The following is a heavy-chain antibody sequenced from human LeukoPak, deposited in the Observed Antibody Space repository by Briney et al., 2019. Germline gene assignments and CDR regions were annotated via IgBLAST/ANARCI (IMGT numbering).Heavy chain of an antibody. CDR2: IYYSGST. J-gene: IGHJ5*02. V-gene: IGHV4-39*07. D-gene: IGHD4-17*01. Sequence: SETLSLTCTVSGVSISSSSYYWGWIRQPPGKGLEWIGSIYYSGSTYYNPSLKSQVTISVDTSKNQFSLKLSSVTAADTAVYYCARDTDDGDYEVAYNWFDPWGQGTLVTVSS. CDR3: ARDTDDGDYEVAYNWFDP. CDR1: GVSISSSSYY.